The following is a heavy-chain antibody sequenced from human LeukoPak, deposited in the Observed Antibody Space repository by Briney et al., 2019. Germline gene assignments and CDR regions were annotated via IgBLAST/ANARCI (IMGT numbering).Heavy chain of an antibody. Sequence: RGSLRLSCAASGFTFSNAWMSWVRQAPGKGLEWVGRIRSKTGGGTTDYAAPVKGRFTISRDDSKNTLYLQMNSLKTEDTAVYYCARGDISWYFDYWGQGTLVAVSS. CDR3: ARGDISWYFDY. CDR2: IRSKTGGGTT. D-gene: IGHD6-13*01. CDR1: GFTFSNAW. J-gene: IGHJ4*02. V-gene: IGHV3-15*01.